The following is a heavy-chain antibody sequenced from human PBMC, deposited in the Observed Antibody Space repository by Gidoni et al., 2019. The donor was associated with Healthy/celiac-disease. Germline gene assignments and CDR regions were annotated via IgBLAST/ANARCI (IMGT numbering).Heavy chain of an antibody. J-gene: IGHJ4*02. CDR1: GGSISRGGYS. CDR2: IYHSGST. D-gene: IGHD5-18*01. CDR3: ASTVDTAMSGVYFSS. V-gene: IGHV4-30-2*01. Sequence: QLPLQESGSGLVQPSQTLSLTCAVSGGSISRGGYSWSWLRQPPGKGLEWIGYIYHSGSTYYNPSLKSRVTISVDRSKNQFSLKLSSVTAADTAVYYCASTVDTAMSGVYFSSWGQGTLVTVSS.